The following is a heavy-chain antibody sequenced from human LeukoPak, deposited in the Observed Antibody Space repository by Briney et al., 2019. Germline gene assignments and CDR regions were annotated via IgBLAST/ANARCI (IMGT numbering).Heavy chain of an antibody. CDR3: AVAINYDSSDPLDY. CDR1: GGTFSSHA. J-gene: IGHJ4*02. D-gene: IGHD3-22*01. CDR2: IIPIFGTA. V-gene: IGHV1-69*01. Sequence: ASVKVSCKASGGTFSSHAISWVRQAPGQGLEWMGGIIPIFGTANYAQKFQGRVTITADESTSTAYMELSSLRSEDTAVYYCAVAINYDSSDPLDYWGQGTLVTVSS.